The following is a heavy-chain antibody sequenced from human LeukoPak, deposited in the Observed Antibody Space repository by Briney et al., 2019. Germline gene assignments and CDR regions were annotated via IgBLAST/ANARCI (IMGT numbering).Heavy chain of an antibody. CDR1: GFTFSSYA. CDR2: ISYDGSNK. D-gene: IGHD3-22*01. V-gene: IGHV3-30*01. J-gene: IGHJ4*02. Sequence: GGSLRLSCAASGFTFSSYAMHWVRQAPGKGLEWVAVISYDGSNKYYADSVKGRFTISRDNSKNTLYLQMNSLRAEDTAVYYCARVGDSSGRNKMGLGYWGQGTLATVSS. CDR3: ARVGDSSGRNKMGLGY.